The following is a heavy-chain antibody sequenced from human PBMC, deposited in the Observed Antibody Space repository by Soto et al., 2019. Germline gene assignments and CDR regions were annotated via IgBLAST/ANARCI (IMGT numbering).Heavy chain of an antibody. Sequence: PSETLSLTCTVSGGSLSSYYWSWIRQPPGKGLEWIGYIYYSGSTNYNPSLKSRVTISVDTSKNQFSLKLSSVTAADTAVYYCARDSGSSSWYSPNYYYYYGMDVWGQGTTVTVSS. CDR2: IYYSGST. CDR1: GGSLSSYY. V-gene: IGHV4-59*01. J-gene: IGHJ6*02. CDR3: ARDSGSSSWYSPNYYYYYGMDV. D-gene: IGHD6-13*01.